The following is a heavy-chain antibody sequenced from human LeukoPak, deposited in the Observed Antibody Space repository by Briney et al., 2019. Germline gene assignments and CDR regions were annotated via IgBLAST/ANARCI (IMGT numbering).Heavy chain of an antibody. J-gene: IGHJ4*02. CDR2: ISSSSSYI. CDR1: GFTFSSYS. V-gene: IGHV3-21*01. CDR3: ARDRLSEQLVFDY. D-gene: IGHD6-6*01. Sequence: AGGSLRLSCAASGFTFSSYSMNWVRQAPGKGLEWVSSISSSSSYIYYADSVKGRFTISRDNAKNSLYLQMNSLRAEDTAVYYCARDRLSEQLVFDYWGQGTLVTVSS.